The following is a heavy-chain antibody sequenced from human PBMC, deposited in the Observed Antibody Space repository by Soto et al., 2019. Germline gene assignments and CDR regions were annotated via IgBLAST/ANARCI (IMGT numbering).Heavy chain of an antibody. J-gene: IGHJ2*01. CDR1: RVAFSKFI. Sequence: SVKVSCKASRVAFSKFIVTWVRQAPGLGLEWVGGIIPIFGTANYAQKFQGRVTITADESTSTSYVEVNNSRSEDTAVYYCARGNSYGSYWYFDLWGRGTLVTVSS. CDR2: IIPIFGTA. D-gene: IGHD5-18*01. CDR3: ARGNSYGSYWYFDL. V-gene: IGHV1-69*13.